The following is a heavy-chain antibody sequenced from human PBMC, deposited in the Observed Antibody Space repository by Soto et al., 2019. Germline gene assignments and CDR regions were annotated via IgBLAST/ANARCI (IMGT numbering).Heavy chain of an antibody. J-gene: IGHJ6*02. CDR1: GFTVSSNY. CDR2: IYSGGST. V-gene: IGHV3-66*01. D-gene: IGHD3-10*01. Sequence: EVQLVESGGGLVQPGGSLRLSCAASGFTVSSNYMSWVRQAPGKGLEWVSVIYSGGSTYYADSVKGRSTISRDNSKNTLSLQMTSLRAEDTAVYYCARDMVRGMDVWGQGTTVTVSS. CDR3: ARDMVRGMDV.